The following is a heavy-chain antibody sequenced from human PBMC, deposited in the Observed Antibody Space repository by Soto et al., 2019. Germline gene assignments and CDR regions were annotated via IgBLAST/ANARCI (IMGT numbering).Heavy chain of an antibody. CDR2: ICYDGSNK. CDR1: GFTFSSYG. Sequence: GGSLRLSCAASGFTFSSYGMHWVRQAPGKGLEWVEVICYDGSNKYYVDSVKGRFTISRDNSKNTLYLQMNSLRAEDTAVYYCARDGLYDSSGYFYVDXWGQGTLVTVSX. J-gene: IGHJ4*02. V-gene: IGHV3-33*01. CDR3: ARDGLYDSSGYFYVDX. D-gene: IGHD3-22*01.